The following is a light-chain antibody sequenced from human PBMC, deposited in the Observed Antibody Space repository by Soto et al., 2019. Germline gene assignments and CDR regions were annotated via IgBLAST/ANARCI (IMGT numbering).Light chain of an antibody. CDR3: QQYDNIPRT. Sequence: DIQMTQSPSSLSASVGDRVTITCQASQEISNYLNWYQQKAGKAPKLLIYDASNLETGVPSRFSGSGSGTDFTFPISSLQPEDIETYYCQQYDNIPRTFGQGTKVEIK. J-gene: IGKJ1*01. CDR1: QEISNY. CDR2: DAS. V-gene: IGKV1-33*01.